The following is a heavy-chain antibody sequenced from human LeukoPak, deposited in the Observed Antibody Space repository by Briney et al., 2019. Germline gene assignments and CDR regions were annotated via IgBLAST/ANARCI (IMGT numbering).Heavy chain of an antibody. CDR1: GYTFTSYG. J-gene: IGHJ3*01. D-gene: IGHD1-26*01. Sequence: VASVKVSCKASGYTFTSYGISWVRQAPGQGLEWMGWISAYNGNTNYAQKLQGRVTMTTDTSTSTAYMELRSLRSDDTAVYYCARDRIVGAEDDAFHFWGQGTMVTVSS. CDR3: ARDRIVGAEDDAFHF. CDR2: ISAYNGNT. V-gene: IGHV1-18*01.